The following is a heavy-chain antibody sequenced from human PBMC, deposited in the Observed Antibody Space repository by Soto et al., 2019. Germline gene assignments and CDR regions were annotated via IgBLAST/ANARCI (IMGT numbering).Heavy chain of an antibody. Sequence: QVQLVQSGAEVKKPGSSVKVSCKASGATLSTHGISLVRQAPGQGLEWMGGPIPIIGTTDYAEKSQGRVTITADEPTTTSYMELSSLRPDDTAVYYCAAGDSSDTGDHWGQGTLVTVSS. J-gene: IGHJ4*02. CDR3: AAGDSSDTGDH. CDR1: GATLSTHG. V-gene: IGHV1-69*01. D-gene: IGHD5-18*01. CDR2: PIPIIGTT.